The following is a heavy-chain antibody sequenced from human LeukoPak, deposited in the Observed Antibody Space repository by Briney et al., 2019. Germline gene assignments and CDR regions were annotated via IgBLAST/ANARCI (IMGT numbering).Heavy chain of an antibody. Sequence: SGTLSLTCTVSGGSISSYYWSWIRQPPGKGLEWIGYIYYSGSTNYNPSLKSRVTISVDTSKNQFSLKLSSVTAADTAVYYCASDSGGYADTFDYWGQGTLVTVSS. D-gene: IGHD3-22*01. CDR2: IYYSGST. CDR1: GGSISSYY. J-gene: IGHJ4*02. CDR3: ASDSGGYADTFDY. V-gene: IGHV4-59*08.